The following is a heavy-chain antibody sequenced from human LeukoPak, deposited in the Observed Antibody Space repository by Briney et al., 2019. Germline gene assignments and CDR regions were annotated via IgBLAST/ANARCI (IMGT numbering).Heavy chain of an antibody. V-gene: IGHV1-46*01. CDR2: INPSCGST. CDR1: GYTFTSYY. J-gene: IGHJ4*02. Sequence: ASVKVSCKASGYTFTSYYMHWVRQAPGQGLEWMGIINPSCGSTSYAQKFQGRVTMTRDTSTSTVYMELSSLRSEDTAVYYCARGSASHASVLRFLPVGYWGQGTLVTVSS. D-gene: IGHD3-3*01. CDR3: ARGSASHASVLRFLPVGY.